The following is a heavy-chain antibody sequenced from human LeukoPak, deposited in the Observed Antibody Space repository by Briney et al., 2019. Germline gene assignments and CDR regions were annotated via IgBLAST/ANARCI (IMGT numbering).Heavy chain of an antibody. D-gene: IGHD5-12*01. V-gene: IGHV3-7*01. Sequence: GGSLRLSCAASGFTFSSYWMSWVRQAPGKGLEWVANIKQDGSEQYYVDSVKGRFTISRDNAKNTLYLQMNSLRAEDTAVYYCARDPEKGLDIVATMRGNWFDPWGQGTLVTVSS. CDR2: IKQDGSEQ. CDR3: ARDPEKGLDIVATMRGNWFDP. CDR1: GFTFSSYW. J-gene: IGHJ5*02.